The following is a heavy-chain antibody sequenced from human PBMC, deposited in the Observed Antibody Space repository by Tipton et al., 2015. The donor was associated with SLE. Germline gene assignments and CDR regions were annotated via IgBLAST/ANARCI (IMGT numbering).Heavy chain of an antibody. J-gene: IGHJ4*02. Sequence: TLSLTCTVSGDSINSYYWSWIRQPPGEGLEWIGYIYYREGTNYSPPLKSRVTMSIDTSKSQFSLKLTSVTAADTGVYYCVTGGDQAKTGYWGQGTLVTVS. V-gene: IGHV4-59*12. CDR1: GDSINSYY. D-gene: IGHD3-10*01. CDR2: IYYREGT. CDR3: VTGGDQAKTGY.